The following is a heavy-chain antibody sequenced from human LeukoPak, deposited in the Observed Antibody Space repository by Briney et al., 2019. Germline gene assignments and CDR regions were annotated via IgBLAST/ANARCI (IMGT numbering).Heavy chain of an antibody. J-gene: IGHJ4*02. CDR1: GFTFSSYG. CDR2: IRYDGSNK. V-gene: IGHV3-30*02. D-gene: IGHD4-17*01. CDR3: ANSITVTASLDY. Sequence: PGGSLRLSCAASGFTFSSYGMHWVRQAPGKGLEWVAFIRYDGSNKYYADSVKGRFTISRDNSKNTLYLQMNSLRAEDTAVYYCANSITVTASLDYWGQGTLVTVSP.